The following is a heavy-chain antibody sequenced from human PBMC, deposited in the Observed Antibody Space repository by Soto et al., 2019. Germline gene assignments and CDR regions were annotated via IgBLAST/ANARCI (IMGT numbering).Heavy chain of an antibody. V-gene: IGHV1-69*02. J-gene: IGHJ5*02. CDR2: IIPILGIP. Sequence: QVQLVQSGAEVQKPGSSVKVSCKASVGTFSSYSISWVRQAPGQGLEWMGRIIPILGIPYYAQQFQGRVMIAAHKSSTSASMQLSSLTSKDTAVYYCARNGGYSGCAYLVSWGQGTVVTVSS. D-gene: IGHD5-12*01. CDR1: VGTFSSYS. CDR3: ARNGGYSGCAYLVS.